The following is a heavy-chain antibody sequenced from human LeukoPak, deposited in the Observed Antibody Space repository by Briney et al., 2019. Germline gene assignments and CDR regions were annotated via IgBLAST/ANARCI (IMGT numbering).Heavy chain of an antibody. CDR2: ISSSSSTI. D-gene: IGHD5-12*01. CDR1: GFTFSSYS. V-gene: IGHV3-48*01. CDR3: AKGAYDYIEIAYFDY. J-gene: IGHJ4*02. Sequence: GGSLRLSCAASGFTFSSYSMNWVRQAPGKGLEWVSYISSSSSTIYYADSVKGRFTISRDKSKNTLYLQMNSLRAEDTAVYYCAKGAYDYIEIAYFDYWGQGSLVTVSS.